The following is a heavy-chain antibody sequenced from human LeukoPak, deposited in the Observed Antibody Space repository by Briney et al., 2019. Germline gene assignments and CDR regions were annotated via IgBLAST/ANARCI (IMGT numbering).Heavy chain of an antibody. CDR1: GFTFSSYS. CDR3: AKDTVTVPLHY. Sequence: GGSLRLSCAASGFTFSSYSMNWVRQAPGKGLEWVSSISSSSSYIYYADSVKGRFTISRDNAKNSLYLQMNSLRAEDTAVYYCAKDTVTVPLHYWGQGTLVTVSS. CDR2: ISSSSSYI. D-gene: IGHD4-17*01. J-gene: IGHJ4*02. V-gene: IGHV3-21*01.